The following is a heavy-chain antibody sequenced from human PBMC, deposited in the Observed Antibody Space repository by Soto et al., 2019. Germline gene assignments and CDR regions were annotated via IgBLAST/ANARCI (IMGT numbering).Heavy chain of an antibody. CDR3: ARGRSARPTYYYYYMDV. J-gene: IGHJ6*03. Sequence: EVQLVESGGGLVQPGGSLRLSCAASGFTFSSYWMSWVRQAPGKGLEWVANIKQDGSEKYYVDSVKGRFTISRDNAKNSLYVQMNSVSAEDTAVYYCARGRSARPTYYYYYMDVWGKGTTVTVSS. CDR2: IKQDGSEK. CDR1: GFTFSSYW. D-gene: IGHD6-6*01. V-gene: IGHV3-7*01.